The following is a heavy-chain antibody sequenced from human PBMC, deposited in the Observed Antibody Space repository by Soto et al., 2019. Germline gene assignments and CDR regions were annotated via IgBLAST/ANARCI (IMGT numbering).Heavy chain of an antibody. Sequence: SETMSLTCTVSGGSLSSYFWNWIRQSPGKGLEWVGCIYDTGSTKYNPSLRSRLTFSLDMSKNQVSLRLTSVTAADTAVYYCARGQLWPRELAYRGQRSRVTVS. V-gene: IGHV4-59*01. J-gene: IGHJ4*02. CDR2: IYDTGST. D-gene: IGHD1-1*01. CDR1: GGSLSSYF. CDR3: ARGQLWPRELAY.